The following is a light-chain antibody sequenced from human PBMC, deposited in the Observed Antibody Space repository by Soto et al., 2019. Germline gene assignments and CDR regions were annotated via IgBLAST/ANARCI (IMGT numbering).Light chain of an antibody. CDR3: QQYNTWPT. Sequence: EIVMTQSPATLSVSPGERATLSCRASQGVRDNLAWYQQKPGQAPRLLIDGVSTRATGVPVRFSGSGSGTEFTLTISGLQSEDFAVYYCQQYNTWPTFGQGTKVEIK. V-gene: IGKV3-15*01. J-gene: IGKJ1*01. CDR1: QGVRDN. CDR2: GVS.